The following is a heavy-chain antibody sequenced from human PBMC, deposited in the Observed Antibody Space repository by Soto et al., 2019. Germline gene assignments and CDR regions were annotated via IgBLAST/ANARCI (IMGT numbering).Heavy chain of an antibody. CDR2: IYYRGNT. D-gene: IGHD3-16*01. CDR3: ARLRGGCPADF. Sequence: PWETLSLTCSVSGGSISNNNYHWGWIRQPPGKGLEWMGSIYYRGNTYYNPSLRSRITISVDTSRNQFSLALSSVTAADTAVYFCARLRGGCPADFWGQGTLVTVSS. J-gene: IGHJ4*02. CDR1: GGSISNNNYH. V-gene: IGHV4-39*01.